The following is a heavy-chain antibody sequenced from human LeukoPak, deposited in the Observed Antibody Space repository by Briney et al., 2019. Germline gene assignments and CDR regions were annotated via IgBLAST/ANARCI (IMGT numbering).Heavy chain of an antibody. Sequence: SETLSLTCAVYGGSLSGFYWSWIRQSPGKGLEWIGEINQSGSTNYNPSLKSRVTISVDTSKNQFSLKLSSVTAADTAVYYCARLVTGYYYYYYMDVWGKGTTVTISS. D-gene: IGHD4-23*01. J-gene: IGHJ6*03. CDR1: GGSLSGFY. V-gene: IGHV4-34*01. CDR2: INQSGST. CDR3: ARLVTGYYYYYYMDV.